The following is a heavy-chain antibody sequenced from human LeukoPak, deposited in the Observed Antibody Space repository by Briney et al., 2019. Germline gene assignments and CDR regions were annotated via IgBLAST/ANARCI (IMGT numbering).Heavy chain of an antibody. D-gene: IGHD6-19*01. J-gene: IGHJ4*02. CDR3: AREGSSSGWYHLDY. CDR2: IYTSGST. Sequence: SETLSLTCTVSGGSISSSNYYWGWIRQPAGKGLEWIGRIYTSGSTNYNPSLKSRVTMSVDTSKNQFSLKLSSVTAADTAVYYCAREGSSSGWYHLDYWGQGTLVTVSS. CDR1: GGSISSSNYY. V-gene: IGHV4-61*02.